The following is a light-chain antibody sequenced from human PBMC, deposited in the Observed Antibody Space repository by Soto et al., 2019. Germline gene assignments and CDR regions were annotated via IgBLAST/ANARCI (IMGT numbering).Light chain of an antibody. CDR3: SSYAGSNNYV. V-gene: IGLV2-8*01. CDR2: EVS. CDR1: SSDVGGYNY. J-gene: IGLJ1*01. Sequence: QSVLTQPPSASGSPGQSVTISCTGTSSDVGGYNYVSWYQQHPGKAPKLMIYEVSKRPSGVPDRFSGSKSGNTASLTVSGLQAEEEADYYCSSYAGSNNYVFGTGTKLTVL.